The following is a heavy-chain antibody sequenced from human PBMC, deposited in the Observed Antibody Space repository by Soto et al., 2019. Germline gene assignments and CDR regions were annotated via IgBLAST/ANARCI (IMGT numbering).Heavy chain of an antibody. CDR3: ARHLALEYYYYYMDV. Sequence: TSETLSLTCAVYGGSFSGYYWSWIRQPPGKGLEWIGEINHSGSTSYNPSLKSRVTISVDTSKNQFSLKLSSVTAADTAVYYCARHLALEYYYYYMDVWGKGTTVTVSS. D-gene: IGHD1-1*01. CDR1: GGSFSGYY. CDR2: INHSGST. V-gene: IGHV4-34*01. J-gene: IGHJ6*03.